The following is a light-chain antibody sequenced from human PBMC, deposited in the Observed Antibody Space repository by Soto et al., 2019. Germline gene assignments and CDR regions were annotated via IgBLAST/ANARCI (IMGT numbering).Light chain of an antibody. Sequence: QSALTQPASVSGSPGQSITISCSGTRSDIGSYNYVAWYQQFPGKTPKILIYGVSNRPSGVSSRFSGSKSGNTASLTISGLQAEDDADYYCISYTGSSTSYVFGSGTQVTVL. J-gene: IGLJ1*01. CDR3: ISYTGSSTSYV. V-gene: IGLV2-14*01. CDR2: GVS. CDR1: RSDIGSYNY.